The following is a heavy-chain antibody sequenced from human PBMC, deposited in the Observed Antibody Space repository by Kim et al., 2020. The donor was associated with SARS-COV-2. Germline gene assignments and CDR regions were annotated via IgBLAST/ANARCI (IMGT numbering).Heavy chain of an antibody. Sequence: QKFQERVTITRDMSTSTAYMELSSLRSEDTAVYYCAAYQTAGYYYYGMDVWGQGTTVTVSS. D-gene: IGHD6-25*01. V-gene: IGHV1-58*01. CDR3: AAYQTAGYYYYGMDV. J-gene: IGHJ6*02.